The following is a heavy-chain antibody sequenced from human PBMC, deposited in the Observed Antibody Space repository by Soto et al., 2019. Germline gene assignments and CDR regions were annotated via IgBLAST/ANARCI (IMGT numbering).Heavy chain of an antibody. V-gene: IGHV3-33*01. CDR2: IWYDGSNK. D-gene: IGHD3-9*01. J-gene: IGHJ4*02. CDR3: ARDPNDILTGYYLGSYFDY. Sequence: PGGSLRLSCAASGFTFSSYGMHWVSQAPGKGLEWVAVIWYDGSNKYYADSVKGRFTISRDNSKNTLYLQMNSLRAEDTAVYYCARDPNDILTGYYLGSYFDYWGQGTLVTVSS. CDR1: GFTFSSYG.